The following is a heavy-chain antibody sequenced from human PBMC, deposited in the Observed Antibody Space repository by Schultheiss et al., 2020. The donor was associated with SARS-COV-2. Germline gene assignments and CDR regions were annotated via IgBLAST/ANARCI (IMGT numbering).Heavy chain of an antibody. CDR2: INHSGST. CDR1: GGSISSYY. J-gene: IGHJ5*02. V-gene: IGHV4-34*01. Sequence: SETLSLTCTVSGGSISSYYWSWIRQPPGKGLEWIGEINHSGSTNYNPSLKSRVTISVDTSKNQFSLKLSSVTAADTAVYYCARVNDFWSGYYGRAAGWFDPWGQGTLVTVSS. CDR3: ARVNDFWSGYYGRAAGWFDP. D-gene: IGHD3-3*01.